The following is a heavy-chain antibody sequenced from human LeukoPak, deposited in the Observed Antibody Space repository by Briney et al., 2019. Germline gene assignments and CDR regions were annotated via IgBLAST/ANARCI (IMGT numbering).Heavy chain of an antibody. CDR2: MSSSDDGR. CDR1: GFSFSSYA. V-gene: IGHV3-23*01. D-gene: IGHD2-15*01. Sequence: GGSLRLSCATSGFSFSSYAMSWVRQAPGKGLEWVSAMSSSDDGRYYAASVRGRFTISRDTSRSTLYLQMNSLRAEDTAVYYCARGSYEFCSGGSCYSYYFDYWGQGTLVTVSS. CDR3: ARGSYEFCSGGSCYSYYFDY. J-gene: IGHJ4*02.